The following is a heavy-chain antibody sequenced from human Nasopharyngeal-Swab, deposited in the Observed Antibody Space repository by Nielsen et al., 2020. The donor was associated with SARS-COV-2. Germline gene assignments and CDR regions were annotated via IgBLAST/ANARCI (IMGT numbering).Heavy chain of an antibody. V-gene: IGHV3-30*03. CDR3: ARDAPAHYGAFY. CDR1: GFTFSGFG. J-gene: IGHJ4*02. D-gene: IGHD4-17*01. Sequence: GESLKISCAASGFTFSGFGMHWVRQAPGKGLEWVAFIAHDASNEYYGDSVKGRFSISRDSSKNTLYLQMDSLRDEDTAVYYCARDAPAHYGAFYWGRGTLVTVSS. CDR2: IAHDASNE.